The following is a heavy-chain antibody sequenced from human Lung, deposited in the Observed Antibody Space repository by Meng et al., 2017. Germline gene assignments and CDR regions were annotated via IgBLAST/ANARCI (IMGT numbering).Heavy chain of an antibody. CDR1: RYTFPDYW. D-gene: IGHD6-13*01. Sequence: QVQLVPSGEAVTKPGGSVKVSCKSSRYTFPDYWLHWVRRAPGQGLEWMGRINPKSGDTHYAQRFQGRVTMTGDTSISTAYMELSGLRSDDTAMYYCARDEDISAAGKLFGDYWGQGTLVTVSS. J-gene: IGHJ4*02. CDR2: INPKSGDT. CDR3: ARDEDISAAGKLFGDY. V-gene: IGHV1-2*06.